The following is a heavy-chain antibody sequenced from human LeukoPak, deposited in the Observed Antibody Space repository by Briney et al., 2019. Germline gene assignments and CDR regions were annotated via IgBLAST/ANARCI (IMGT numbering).Heavy chain of an antibody. CDR3: AFEIGRSQGAFDI. Sequence: WGSLRLSCAASGFSFSKYAMHWVRQTPGKGQEWVAAIWNDGSDENYADSVKGRFTISSDNSKNTLYLQMNSLRAEDSAVYYCAFEIGRSQGAFDIWGQGTMITVSS. V-gene: IGHV3-33*01. J-gene: IGHJ3*02. D-gene: IGHD1-26*01. CDR1: GFSFSKYA. CDR2: IWNDGSDE.